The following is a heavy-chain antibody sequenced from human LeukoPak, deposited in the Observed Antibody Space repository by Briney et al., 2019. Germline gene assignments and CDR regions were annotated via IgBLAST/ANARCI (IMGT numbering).Heavy chain of an antibody. V-gene: IGHV3-7*01. J-gene: IGHJ4*02. CDR2: ISKGGSAK. CDR3: ARGIEAGTTGYSDY. Sequence: GGSLSLSCAASGFTFRNYWMGWVRQAPGEGLEGVANISKGGSAKSHMEWVKGRFIVTRDNANNALYLRLNSLGAEDTAVYYCARGIEAGTTGYSDYWGQGTLVSVSS. CDR1: GFTFRNYW. D-gene: IGHD6-25*01.